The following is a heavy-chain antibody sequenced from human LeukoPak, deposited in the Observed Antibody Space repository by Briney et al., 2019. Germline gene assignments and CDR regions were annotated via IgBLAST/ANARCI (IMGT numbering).Heavy chain of an antibody. CDR1: GASMNNYY. D-gene: IGHD3-16*01. CDR3: ARALRFPLIDY. J-gene: IGHJ4*02. CDR2: AHHSGT. Sequence: PETLSLTCSASGASMNNYYWNWIRQPPGKGLEWIGFAHHSGTHYNPSLRSRVTASLDTSKNQVSLRLTSVTAADTAVYYCARALRFPLIDYWGQGTLVTVSS. V-gene: IGHV4-59*01.